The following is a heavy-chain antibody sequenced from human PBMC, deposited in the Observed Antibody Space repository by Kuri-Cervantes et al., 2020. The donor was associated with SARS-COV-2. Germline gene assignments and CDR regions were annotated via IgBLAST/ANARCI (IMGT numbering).Heavy chain of an antibody. D-gene: IGHD3-22*01. V-gene: IGHV3-33*08. CDR3: ALSSGYYYPNAGFDY. Sequence: GGSLRLSCAASGFTFSSYGMHGVRQAPGKGLEWVAVIWYDGSNKYYADSVKGRFTISRDNSKNTLYLQMNSLRAEDTAVYYCALSSGYYYPNAGFDYWGQGTLVTVSS. J-gene: IGHJ4*02. CDR1: GFTFSSYG. CDR2: IWYDGSNK.